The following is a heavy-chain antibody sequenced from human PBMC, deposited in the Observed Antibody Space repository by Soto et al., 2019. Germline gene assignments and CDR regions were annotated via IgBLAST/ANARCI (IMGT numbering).Heavy chain of an antibody. V-gene: IGHV5-51*01. Sequence: PGESLKISCRGSGYSFNSYWIGWVRQMPGKGLEWMGIIYPGDSDTRYSPSFQGQVTISADKSISTAYLQWSSLKASDTAMYYCARQIVGYDYYDSSGYYYFAPGGFDIWGQGTMVTVSS. CDR1: GYSFNSYW. CDR3: ARQIVGYDYYDSSGYYYFAPGGFDI. CDR2: IYPGDSDT. D-gene: IGHD3-22*01. J-gene: IGHJ3*02.